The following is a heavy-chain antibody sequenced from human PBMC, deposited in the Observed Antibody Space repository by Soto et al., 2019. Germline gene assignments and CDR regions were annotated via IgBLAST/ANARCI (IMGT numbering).Heavy chain of an antibody. V-gene: IGHV4-39*01. CDR3: ARLLYDRSGYYYFDS. CDR2: IYYSGST. D-gene: IGHD3-22*01. CDR1: GGSLASAGFY. J-gene: IGHJ4*02. Sequence: QLQLQESGPGLVKPSETLSLTCTVSGGSLASAGFYWGWIRQPPGKGLEWIGSIYYSGSTYDNPSLKRRVTMSVDTSKRQFSLMLTSVTAADTAIYYCARLLYDRSGYYYFDSWGQGTLVTVSS.